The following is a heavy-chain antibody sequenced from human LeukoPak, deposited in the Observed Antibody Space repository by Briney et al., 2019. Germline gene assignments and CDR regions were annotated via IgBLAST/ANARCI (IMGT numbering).Heavy chain of an antibody. D-gene: IGHD3-3*01. Sequence: SETLSLTCTVSGGSISSYCWSWIRQPPGKGLEWIGCVYYSGSTNYSPSLKSRVTISVDASKNQFSLRLSSVTAADTAVYYCARQYDFWSGLFDYWGQGTLVTVSS. CDR1: GGSISSYC. V-gene: IGHV4-59*01. CDR3: ARQYDFWSGLFDY. CDR2: VYYSGST. J-gene: IGHJ4*02.